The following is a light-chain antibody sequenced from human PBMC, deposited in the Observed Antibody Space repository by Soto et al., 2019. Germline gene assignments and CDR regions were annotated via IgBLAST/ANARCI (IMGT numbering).Light chain of an antibody. J-gene: IGLJ2*01. CDR3: QAWDSSTVVV. Sequence: SSELTQPPSVSVSPGQTASITCSGDKLGDKYACWYQQKPGQSPVLVIYQDSKRPSGIPERFSGSNSGNTATLTISGTQAMDEADYYCQAWDSSTVVVFGGGIKLTVL. CDR2: QDS. V-gene: IGLV3-1*01. CDR1: KLGDKY.